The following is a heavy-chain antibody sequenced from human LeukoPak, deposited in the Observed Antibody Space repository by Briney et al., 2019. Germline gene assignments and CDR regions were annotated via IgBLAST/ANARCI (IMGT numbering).Heavy chain of an antibody. CDR2: IKSDGITI. CDR1: GFTFSNYM. CDR3: AREGYYGSGSPPSLYFDY. V-gene: IGHV3-74*01. D-gene: IGHD3-10*01. Sequence: GGSLRLSCAASGFTFSNYMMHWARQAPGKGLVWVSRIKSDGITITYADSVKGRFTISRDNSRSTLYLQMNSLRPEDTAIYYCAREGYYGSGSPPSLYFDYWGQGTLVTVSS. J-gene: IGHJ4*02.